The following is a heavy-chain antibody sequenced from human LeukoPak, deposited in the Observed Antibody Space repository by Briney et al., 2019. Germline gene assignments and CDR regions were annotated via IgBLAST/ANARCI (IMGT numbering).Heavy chain of an antibody. CDR1: GFTFSSYG. V-gene: IGHV3-21*06. CDR3: ARDPYSGNYGAYYYYYMDV. J-gene: IGHJ6*03. CDR2: ITSSSSYI. Sequence: PGGSLRLSCAASGFTFSSYGMHWFRQAPGKGLEWVSSITSSSSYIYYADSVKGRFTISRDNAKNSLYLQMDSLRVEDTAEYYCARDPYSGNYGAYYYYYMDVWGKGTTVTVSS. D-gene: IGHD1-26*01.